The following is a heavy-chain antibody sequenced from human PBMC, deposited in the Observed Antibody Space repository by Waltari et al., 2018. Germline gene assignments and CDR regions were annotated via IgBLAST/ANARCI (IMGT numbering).Heavy chain of an antibody. D-gene: IGHD3-3*01. CDR3: AREGATIFGGIGGVDP. Sequence: QVQLQESGPGLVKPSETLSLTCTVSGGSISSYYWSWLRQPPGKGLEWIGYIYYSGSTNYNPSLKSRVTISVDTSKNQFSLKLSSVTAADTAVYYCAREGATIFGGIGGVDPWGQGTLVTVSS. CDR1: GGSISSYY. V-gene: IGHV4-59*01. CDR2: IYYSGST. J-gene: IGHJ5*02.